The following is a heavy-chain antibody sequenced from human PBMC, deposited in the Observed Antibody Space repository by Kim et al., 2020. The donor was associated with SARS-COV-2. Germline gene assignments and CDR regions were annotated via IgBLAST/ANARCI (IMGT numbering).Heavy chain of an antibody. CDR2: INAGNGNT. J-gene: IGHJ6*02. Sequence: ASVKVSCKASGYTFTSYAMHWVRQAPGQRLEWMGWINAGNGNTKYSQKFQGRVTITRDTSASTAYMELSSLRSEDTAVYYCASGKPHSSGYYYYGMDVWGRGTTVTVSS. CDR3: ASGKPHSSGYYYYGMDV. V-gene: IGHV1-3*01. D-gene: IGHD6-19*01. CDR1: GYTFTSYA.